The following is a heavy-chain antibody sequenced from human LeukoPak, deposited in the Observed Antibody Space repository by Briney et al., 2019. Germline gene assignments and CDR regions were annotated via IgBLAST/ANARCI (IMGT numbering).Heavy chain of an antibody. V-gene: IGHV3-23*01. D-gene: IGHD5-24*01. J-gene: IGHJ4*02. CDR2: ILGGGDTT. CDR3: ARSRDGYNILDY. Sequence: GGSLRLSCAASGFTVSDNYMSWVRQAPGKGLEWVSAILGGGDTTHYADSVKGRFTISRDNSKNTLNLQMNSLRAEDTAIYYCARSRDGYNILDYWGQGTLVTVSS. CDR1: GFTVSDNY.